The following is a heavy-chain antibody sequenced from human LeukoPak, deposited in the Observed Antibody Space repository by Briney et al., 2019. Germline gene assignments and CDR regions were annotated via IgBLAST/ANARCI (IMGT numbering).Heavy chain of an antibody. CDR3: TSWGDRFQRQFDY. D-gene: IGHD1-1*01. V-gene: IGHV3-30*02. Sequence: GGSLRLSCASSGFIFSAYAMHWVRQAPGKGLEWVAFIRYDGSNKYYADSVKGRFTISRDYSKNTLYLQMNSLRAEDTAVYYCTSWGDRFQRQFDYWGQGTLVTVSS. CDR2: IRYDGSNK. J-gene: IGHJ4*02. CDR1: GFIFSAYA.